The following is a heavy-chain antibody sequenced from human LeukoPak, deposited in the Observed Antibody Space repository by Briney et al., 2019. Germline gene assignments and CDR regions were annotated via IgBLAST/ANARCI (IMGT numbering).Heavy chain of an antibody. J-gene: IGHJ4*02. V-gene: IGHV3-30*02. Sequence: GGSLRLSCAASGFTFSSYGMHWVRQAPGKGLEWVAFIRYDGSNKYYADSVKGRFTISRDNSKNTLFLQMNSLRAEDTAVYYCAKDLSAAAGLFFFDYWGQGTLVTVSS. D-gene: IGHD6-13*01. CDR3: AKDLSAAAGLFFFDY. CDR2: IRYDGSNK. CDR1: GFTFSSYG.